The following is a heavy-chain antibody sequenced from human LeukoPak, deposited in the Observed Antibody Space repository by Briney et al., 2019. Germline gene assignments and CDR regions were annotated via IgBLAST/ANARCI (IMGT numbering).Heavy chain of an antibody. Sequence: PSETLSLTCTVSGFFIANNNYWGWIRPSPGKGLEWMGSIHHSGSRFESGSTHYNPSFRGRISVSADPSKNHFSLTLRSVTAADTGVYFCARNASSGFFNDWSQGTLVTVSS. J-gene: IGHJ1*01. CDR2: IHHSGSRFESGST. CDR3: ARNASSGFFND. V-gene: IGHV4-38-2*02. CDR1: GFFIANNNY. D-gene: IGHD6-19*01.